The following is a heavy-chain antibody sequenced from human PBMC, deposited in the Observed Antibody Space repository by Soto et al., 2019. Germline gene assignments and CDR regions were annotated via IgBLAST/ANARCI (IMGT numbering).Heavy chain of an antibody. D-gene: IGHD3-9*01. CDR1: GFTFSSYA. CDR2: ISGSGGST. CDR3: AKSMYDILTGYSDY. J-gene: IGHJ4*02. V-gene: IGHV3-23*01. Sequence: GGSLRLSCAASGFTFSSYAMSWVRQAPGKGLKRVSAISGSGGSTYYADSVKGRFTISRDNSKNTLYLQMNSLRAVDMAVYYCAKSMYDILTGYSDYWGQGTLVTVSS.